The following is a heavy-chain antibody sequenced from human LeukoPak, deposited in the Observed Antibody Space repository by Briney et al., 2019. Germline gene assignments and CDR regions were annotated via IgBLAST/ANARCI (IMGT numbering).Heavy chain of an antibody. CDR1: GVSISAYY. J-gene: IGHJ3*02. CDR2: IYTSGST. CDR3: ARLARDAFDI. V-gene: IGHV4-4*07. Sequence: SETLSLTCSVSGVSISAYYWSWIRQPAGKGLEWIGRIYTSGSTNYNPSLKSRVTMSVDTSKNQFSLKLSSVTAADTAVYYCARLARDAFDIWGQGTMVTVSS.